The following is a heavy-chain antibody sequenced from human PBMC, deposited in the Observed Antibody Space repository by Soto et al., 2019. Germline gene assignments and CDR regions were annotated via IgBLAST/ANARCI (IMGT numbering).Heavy chain of an antibody. J-gene: IGHJ6*02. V-gene: IGHV1-46*01. Sequence: ASVKVSCKASGYTFTSYYMHWVRQAPGQGLEWMGIINPSGGSTSYAQKFQGRVTMTRDTSTSTVYMELSSLRSEDTAVYYCARCDRAIFGMLTAYGMDVWGQGPTVTVA. CDR3: ARCDRAIFGMLTAYGMDV. D-gene: IGHD3-3*01. CDR1: GYTFTSYY. CDR2: INPSGGST.